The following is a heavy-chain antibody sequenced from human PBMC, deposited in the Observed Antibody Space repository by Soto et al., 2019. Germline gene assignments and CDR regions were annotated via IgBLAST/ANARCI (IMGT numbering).Heavy chain of an antibody. CDR2: IDGAGRST. D-gene: IGHD6-6*01. V-gene: IGHV3-74*01. CDR3: ARVGSTSWY. CDR1: GFTFSSYW. J-gene: IGHJ4*02. Sequence: EVQLVESGGGLVQPGGSLRLSCAASGFTFSSYWMHWVRQPPGRGLVWVSRIDGAGRSTNYADSVKGRFTISRDNAKNTLYLQMNSLRAEDTAVYYCARVGSTSWYWGQGTLVTVSS.